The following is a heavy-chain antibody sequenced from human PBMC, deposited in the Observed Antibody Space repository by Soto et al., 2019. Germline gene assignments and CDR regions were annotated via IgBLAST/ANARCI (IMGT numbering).Heavy chain of an antibody. J-gene: IGHJ3*02. D-gene: IGHD6-13*01. CDR3: AKDFGSSWSSVPDI. V-gene: IGHV3-9*01. CDR2: ISWNSGSI. CDR1: GFTFDDYA. Sequence: QSGGSLRLSCAASGFTFDDYAMHWVRQAPGKGLEWVSGISWNSGSIGYADSVKGRFTISRDNAKNSLYLQMNSLRAEDTALYYCAKDFGSSWSSVPDIWGQGTMVTVSS.